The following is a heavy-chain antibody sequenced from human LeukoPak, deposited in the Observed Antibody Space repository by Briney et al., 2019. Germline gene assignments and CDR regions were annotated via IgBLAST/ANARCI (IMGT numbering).Heavy chain of an antibody. D-gene: IGHD4-11*01. CDR3: ARSNTMTSNYYYGMDV. CDR1: GXTFRSHG. Sequence: GGSLRLSCAASGXTFRSHGMQWVRQAPGKGLEWVAVIWYDGSKTYYADSVKGRFTISRDNSKNTLDLQMSSLRAEDTAVYYCARSNTMTSNYYYGMDVWGQGTTVTVSS. J-gene: IGHJ6*02. CDR2: IWYDGSKT. V-gene: IGHV3-33*01.